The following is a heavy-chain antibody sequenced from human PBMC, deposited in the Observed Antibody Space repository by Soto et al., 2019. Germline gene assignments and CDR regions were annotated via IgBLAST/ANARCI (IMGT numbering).Heavy chain of an antibody. CDR3: ALRAIWLFDY. Sequence: QVQLVQSGAEVKKPGASVKVSCKASGYTFTSYYMHWVRQAPRQGLEWMGIVNPSGGSTRYAQKFQGRVTMPRDTSTSTVYMELSSLRSEDTAVYYCALRAIWLFDYWGQGTLVTVSS. V-gene: IGHV1-46*01. CDR1: GYTFTSYY. J-gene: IGHJ4*02. D-gene: IGHD5-18*01. CDR2: VNPSGGST.